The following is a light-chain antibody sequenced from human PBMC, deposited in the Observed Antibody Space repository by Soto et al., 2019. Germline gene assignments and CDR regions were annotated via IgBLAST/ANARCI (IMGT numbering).Light chain of an antibody. Sequence: QSALTQPASVSGSPGQSVTISCTGTSSDVGGYNYVYWYQQNAGKAPKLTIYDVSNRPSGVSDRLSGSKSGNTACLTISGLPAEDEAEYYSSSDPSGTTRYVFGTGTKLTVL. V-gene: IGLV2-14*03. CDR1: SSDVGGYNY. CDR2: DVS. J-gene: IGLJ1*01. CDR3: SSDPSGTTRYV.